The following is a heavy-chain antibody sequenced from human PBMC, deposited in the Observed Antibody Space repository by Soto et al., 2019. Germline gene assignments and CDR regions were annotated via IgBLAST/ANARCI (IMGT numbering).Heavy chain of an antibody. CDR2: ISYDGSNK. D-gene: IGHD2-2*01. V-gene: IGHV3-30-3*01. CDR1: EFTFSSYA. CDR3: ARGVVPAAIADYYYYGMDV. Sequence: PGGSLRLSCAASEFTFSSYAMHWVRQAPGKGLEWVAVISYDGSNKYYADSVKGRFTISRDNSKNTLYLQMNSLRAEDTAVYYCARGVVPAAIADYYYYGMDVWGQGTTVTVSS. J-gene: IGHJ6*02.